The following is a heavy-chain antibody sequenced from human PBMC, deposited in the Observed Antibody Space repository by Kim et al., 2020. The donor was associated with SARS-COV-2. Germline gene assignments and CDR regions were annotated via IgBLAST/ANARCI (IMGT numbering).Heavy chain of an antibody. D-gene: IGHD3-9*01. CDR2: IYYSGST. CDR1: GGSISSSSYY. CDR3: ARHSYDILTHPFDY. V-gene: IGHV4-39*01. J-gene: IGHJ4*02. Sequence: SETLSLTCTVSGGSISSSSYYWGWIRQPPGKGLEWIGSIYYSGSTYYNPSLKSRVTISVDTSKNQFSLKLSSATAADTAVYYCARHSYDILTHPFDYWGQGTLVTVSS.